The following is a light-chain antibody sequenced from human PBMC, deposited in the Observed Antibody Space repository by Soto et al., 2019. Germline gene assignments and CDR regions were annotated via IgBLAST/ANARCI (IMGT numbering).Light chain of an antibody. CDR3: CSYTSSATRL. V-gene: IGLV2-14*01. J-gene: IGLJ2*01. Sequence: QSALTQPASVSGSPGQSITISCTGTSSDVGGYNYVSWYQQHPGKAPKVVIYEVSNRPSRISHRFSGSKSGNTASLTISGLQAEDEADYYCCSYTSSATRLFGGGTKVTVL. CDR1: SSDVGGYNY. CDR2: EVS.